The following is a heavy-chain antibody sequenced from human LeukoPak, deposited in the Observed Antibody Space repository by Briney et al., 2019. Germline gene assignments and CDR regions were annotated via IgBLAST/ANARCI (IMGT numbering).Heavy chain of an antibody. CDR1: GFTFSSYG. CDR2: IWYDGTNK. V-gene: IGHV3-33*01. D-gene: IGHD5-18*01. Sequence: GRSLRLSCAASGFTFSSYGMHWVRQAPGKGLEWVAVIWYDGTNKYYADSVKGRFTISRDNSKNTLYLQVNSLRAEDTAVHYCARAHIFLSDTAMVKVDYFDYWGQGTLVTVSS. J-gene: IGHJ4*02. CDR3: ARAHIFLSDTAMVKVDYFDY.